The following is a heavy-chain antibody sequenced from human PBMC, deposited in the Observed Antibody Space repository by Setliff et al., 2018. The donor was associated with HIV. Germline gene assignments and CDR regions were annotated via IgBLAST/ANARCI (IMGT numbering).Heavy chain of an antibody. D-gene: IGHD3-10*01. CDR1: GGSITSSTYY. CDR2: IFYSGST. Sequence: SETLSLTCTVSGGSITSSTYYWDWIRQPPGKGLEWIGSIFYSGSTYYNPSVKSRVTISIDTSKNQFSLRLSSVTAADTAVYYCARVGYHGSGRYSFDYWGQGTLVTVSS. CDR3: ARVGYHGSGRYSFDY. J-gene: IGHJ4*02. V-gene: IGHV4-39*07.